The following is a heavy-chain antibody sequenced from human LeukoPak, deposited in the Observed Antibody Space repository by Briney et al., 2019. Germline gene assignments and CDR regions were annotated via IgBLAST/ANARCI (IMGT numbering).Heavy chain of an antibody. CDR3: ASEDYGGNRFDY. D-gene: IGHD4-23*01. CDR1: GFTFSSYS. CDR2: ISSSSSYI. Sequence: PGGSLRLSCAASGFTFSSYSMNWVRQAPGKGLEWVSSISSSSSYIYYTDSVKGRFTISRDNAKNSLYLQMNSLRAEDTAVYYCASEDYGGNRFDYWGQGTLVTVSS. J-gene: IGHJ4*02. V-gene: IGHV3-21*01.